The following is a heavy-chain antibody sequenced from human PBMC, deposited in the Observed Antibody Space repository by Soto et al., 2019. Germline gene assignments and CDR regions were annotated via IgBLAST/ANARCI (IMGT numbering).Heavy chain of an antibody. CDR2: ISAYNGNT. CDR3: ARFQLGTHGYGDSDWFDP. D-gene: IGHD4-17*01. J-gene: IGHJ5*02. V-gene: IGHV1-18*01. Sequence: ASVKVSCKASGYTFTSYGISWVRQAPGQGLEWMGWISAYNGNTNYAQKLQGRVTMTTDTSTSTAYMELRSLRSDDTAVYYCARFQLGTHGYGDSDWFDPWGQGTLVTVSS. CDR1: GYTFTSYG.